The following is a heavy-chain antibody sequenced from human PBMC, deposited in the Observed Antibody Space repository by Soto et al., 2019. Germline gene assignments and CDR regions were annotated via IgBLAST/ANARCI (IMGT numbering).Heavy chain of an antibody. V-gene: IGHV3-11*01. CDR3: ARDKGYSSSPPYYYGMDV. Sequence: GGSLRLSCAASGFTFSDYYMSWIRQAPGKGLEWVSYISSSGSTIYYADSVKGRFTISRDNAKNSLYLQMNSLRAEDTAVYYCARDKGYSSSPPYYYGMDVWGQGTTVTVSS. CDR1: GFTFSDYY. CDR2: ISSSGSTI. D-gene: IGHD6-6*01. J-gene: IGHJ6*02.